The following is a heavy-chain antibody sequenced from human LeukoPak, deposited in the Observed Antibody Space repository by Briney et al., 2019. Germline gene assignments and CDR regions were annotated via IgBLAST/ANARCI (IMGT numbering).Heavy chain of an antibody. CDR3: ARARQSPHWFDP. CDR2: INHSGST. Sequence: SETLSLTCALYGGSFSGYYWSWLRQPPGKGLEWLGEINHSGSTNYNPSLKSRVTISVDTSKNQFSLKLSSVTAADTAVYYCARARQSPHWFDPWGQGTLVTVSS. D-gene: IGHD6-19*01. J-gene: IGHJ5*02. CDR1: GGSFSGYY. V-gene: IGHV4-34*01.